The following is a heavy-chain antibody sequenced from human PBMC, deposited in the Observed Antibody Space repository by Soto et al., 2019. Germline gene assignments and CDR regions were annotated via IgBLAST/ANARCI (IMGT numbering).Heavy chain of an antibody. V-gene: IGHV1-69*06. CDR2: IIPIFGTA. CDR1: GGTFSSYA. D-gene: IGHD6-13*01. Sequence: SVKVSFKASGGTFSSYAISWVRQAPGQGLEWMGGIIPIFGTANYAQKFQGRVTITADKSTSTAYMELSSLRSEDTAVYYCAARHELASYYYYYGMDVWGQGTKVTVSS. CDR3: AARHELASYYYYYGMDV. J-gene: IGHJ6*02.